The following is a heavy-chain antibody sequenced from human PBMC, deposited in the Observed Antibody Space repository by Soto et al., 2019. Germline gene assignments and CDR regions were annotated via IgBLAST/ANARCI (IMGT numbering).Heavy chain of an antibody. CDR2: IKQDGSEK. J-gene: IGHJ3*02. V-gene: IGHV3-7*05. CDR1: GFTFSGSA. CDR3: ARDRRTIFGVVIDDAFDI. D-gene: IGHD3-3*01. Sequence: VGSLRLSCAASGFTFSGSAMHWVRQASGKGLEWVANIKQDGSEKYYVDSVNGRFTISRDNAKNSLYLQMNSLRAEDTAVYYCARDRRTIFGVVIDDAFDIWGQGTMVTVSS.